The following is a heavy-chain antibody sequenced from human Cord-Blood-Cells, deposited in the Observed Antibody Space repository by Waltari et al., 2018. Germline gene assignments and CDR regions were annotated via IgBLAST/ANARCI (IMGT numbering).Heavy chain of an antibody. Sequence: QLQLQESGPGLVKPSETLSLTCTVSGGSISSSSYYWGWIRQPPGKGLEWIGSIDYRGSTYYNPSLKSRVTISVDTSKNQFSLKLSSVTAADTAVYYCARRDSSSWYYYYYGMDVWGQGTTVTVSS. J-gene: IGHJ6*02. CDR3: ARRDSSSWYYYYYGMDV. CDR1: GGSISSSSYY. CDR2: IDYRGST. D-gene: IGHD6-13*01. V-gene: IGHV4-39*01.